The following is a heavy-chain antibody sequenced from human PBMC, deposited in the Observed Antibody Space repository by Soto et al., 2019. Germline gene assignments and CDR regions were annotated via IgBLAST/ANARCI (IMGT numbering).Heavy chain of an antibody. Sequence: YRPTLVSPTQSLTLTCSFSRFALSTIRVGVAWIRQPPGKALELLAIIYWDDDRRYSPSLKTRLAITKDTSKNQVVLTMTNLDPGDTSSYCCGQHRDTWGGVSARDSVDV. D-gene: IGHD2-21*01. J-gene: IGHJ3*01. CDR1: RFALSTIRVG. CDR3: GQHRDTWGGVSARDSVDV. V-gene: IGHV2-5*02. CDR2: IYWDDDR.